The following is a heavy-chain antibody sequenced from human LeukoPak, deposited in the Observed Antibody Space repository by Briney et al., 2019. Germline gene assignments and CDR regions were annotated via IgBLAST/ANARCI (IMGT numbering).Heavy chain of an antibody. CDR1: GFTFSSYG. D-gene: IGHD3-22*01. CDR3: AKDIFDSSGYLAYDAFDI. Sequence: PGGSLRLSCAASGFTFSSYGMSWVRQAPGKGLEWVSAISGSGGSTYCADSVKGRFTISRDNSKNTLYLQMNSLRAEDTAVYYCAKDIFDSSGYLAYDAFDIWGQGTMVTVSS. J-gene: IGHJ3*02. V-gene: IGHV3-23*01. CDR2: ISGSGGST.